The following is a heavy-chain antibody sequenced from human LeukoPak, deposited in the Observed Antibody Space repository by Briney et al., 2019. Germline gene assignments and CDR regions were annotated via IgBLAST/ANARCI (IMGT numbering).Heavy chain of an antibody. J-gene: IGHJ1*01. V-gene: IGHV1-46*01. CDR1: GYTFTSYY. CDR3: ARELYENTVVTGAEYFQH. CDR2: INPSGGST. D-gene: IGHD4-23*01. Sequence: GASVKVSCKASGYTFTSYYMHWVRQAPGQGLEWMGIINPSGGSTSYAQKFQGRVTMTRDTSTSTVYMELSSLRSEDTAVYYCARELYENTVVTGAEYFQHWGQGTLVTVSS.